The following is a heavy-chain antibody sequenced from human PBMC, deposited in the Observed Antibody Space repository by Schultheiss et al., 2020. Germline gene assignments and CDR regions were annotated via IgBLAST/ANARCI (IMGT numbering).Heavy chain of an antibody. J-gene: IGHJ3*02. V-gene: IGHV1-3*01. CDR1: GYTFTSYA. Sequence: ASVKVSCKASGYTFTSYAMHWVRQAPGQRLEWMGWINAGNGNTKYSQKFQGRVTITRDTSASTAYMELSSLRSEDTAVYYCARGAGRGYSGYDPWATDAFDIWGEGRMGNVS. D-gene: IGHD5-12*01. CDR3: ARGAGRGYSGYDPWATDAFDI. CDR2: INAGNGNT.